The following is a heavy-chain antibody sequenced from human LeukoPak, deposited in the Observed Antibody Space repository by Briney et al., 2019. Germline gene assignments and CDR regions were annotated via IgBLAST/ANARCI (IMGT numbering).Heavy chain of an antibody. Sequence: SETLSLTCTVSGASVSTYYWSWIRQPPGKGLEWIGFSLYGGTTNYNPSLKSRVTISVDTSKKQFSLKLTSVTAADTAVYYCARLDRPGGSADYWGQGTLVTVSS. J-gene: IGHJ4*02. V-gene: IGHV4-59*08. CDR1: GASVSTYY. CDR3: ARLDRPGGSADY. CDR2: SLYGGTT.